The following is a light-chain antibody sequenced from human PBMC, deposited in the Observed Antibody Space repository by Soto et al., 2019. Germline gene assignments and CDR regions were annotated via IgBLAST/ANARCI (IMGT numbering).Light chain of an antibody. CDR3: SSYAGSSNV. CDR2: EVN. J-gene: IGLJ1*01. V-gene: IGLV2-8*01. Sequence: QSALTQPPSASGSPGQSVAISCPGNSSDVGGYNYVSWYQQHPGKAPKLMIYEVNKRPSGVPDRFSGSKSRKTASLTVSGLQAEDEADYYCSSYAGSSNVFGTGTKPTVL. CDR1: SSDVGGYNY.